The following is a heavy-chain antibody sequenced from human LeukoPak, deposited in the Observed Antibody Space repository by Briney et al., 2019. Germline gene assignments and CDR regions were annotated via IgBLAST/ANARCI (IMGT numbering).Heavy chain of an antibody. J-gene: IGHJ4*02. Sequence: PGGSLRLSCAASGFTFSSYGMSWVRQAPGKGLEWVSAISGSGGSTYYADSVKGRFTISRDNAKNSLYLQMNSLRAEDTAVYYCARDLGYSYDYWGQGTLVTVSS. V-gene: IGHV3-23*01. D-gene: IGHD5-18*01. CDR1: GFTFSSYG. CDR3: ARDLGYSYDY. CDR2: ISGSGGST.